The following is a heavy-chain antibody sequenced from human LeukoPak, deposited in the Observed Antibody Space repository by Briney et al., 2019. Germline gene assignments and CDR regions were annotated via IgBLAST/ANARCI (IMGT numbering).Heavy chain of an antibody. Sequence: ASVKVPCKASGYTFTSYGISWVRQAPGQGLEWMGWINPNSGGTDYAQKFQGRVTMTRDASISTAYMELSRLTSDDTAVDYCSRPRAQQWLVRGDAFDIWGQGTLVAVSS. CDR2: INPNSGGT. D-gene: IGHD6-19*01. J-gene: IGHJ3*02. CDR3: SRPRAQQWLVRGDAFDI. V-gene: IGHV1-2*02. CDR1: GYTFTSYG.